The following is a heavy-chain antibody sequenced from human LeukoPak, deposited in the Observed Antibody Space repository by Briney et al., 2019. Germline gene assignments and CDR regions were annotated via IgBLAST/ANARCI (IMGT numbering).Heavy chain of an antibody. Sequence: GGSLRLSCAASGFTFSSYIMNWVRQAPGKGLVWVSRINSDGSSTSYADSVKGRFTISRDNAKNTLYLQMNSLRAEDTAVYYCARGRRSYGYDYWGQGTLVTVSS. CDR1: GFTFSSYI. V-gene: IGHV3-74*01. J-gene: IGHJ4*02. CDR3: ARGRRSYGYDY. CDR2: INSDGSST. D-gene: IGHD5-18*01.